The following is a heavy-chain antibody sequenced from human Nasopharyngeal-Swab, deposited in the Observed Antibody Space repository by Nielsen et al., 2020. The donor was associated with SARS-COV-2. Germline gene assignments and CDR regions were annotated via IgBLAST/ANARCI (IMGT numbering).Heavy chain of an antibody. CDR2: ISVHNGYT. CDR3: ARDSIAFGGPEGDY. D-gene: IGHD3-16*01. Sequence: ASMKVSCKTSGYTFTSYGISWVRQAPGQGLEWLGSISVHNGYTNYPQKLQGRVTMTTDTSTTTASMELRSLRSADTAVYYCARDSIAFGGPEGDYWGQGTLVTVSS. CDR1: GYTFTSYG. V-gene: IGHV1-18*01. J-gene: IGHJ4*02.